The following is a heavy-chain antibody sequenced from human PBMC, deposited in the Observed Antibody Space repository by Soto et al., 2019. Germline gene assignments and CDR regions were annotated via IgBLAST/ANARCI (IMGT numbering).Heavy chain of an antibody. Sequence: SETLSLTCAVYGGSFSDDYWTWIRQTPGKGLEWIGEINQSGRTNYRPSLKSRVTISLGTSKNQFSLKLTSVTAADTAVYYCARGLYYETSGFFYRFDSWGKGTLVTVSS. D-gene: IGHD3-16*01. J-gene: IGHJ4*02. CDR3: ARGLYYETSGFFYRFDS. CDR2: INQSGRT. CDR1: GGSFSDDY. V-gene: IGHV4-34*01.